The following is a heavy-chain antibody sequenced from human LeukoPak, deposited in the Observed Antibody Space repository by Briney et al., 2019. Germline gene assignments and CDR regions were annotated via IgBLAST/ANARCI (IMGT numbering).Heavy chain of an antibody. D-gene: IGHD3-10*01. Sequence: GGSLRLSCAASGFTFSSYAMSWVRQAPGKGLEWVSAISGSGGSTYYADSVKGRFTISRDNSKNTLYLQMNSLRAEDTAVYYCAKDPRGPGSYYDHPYYMDVWGKGTTVTVSS. CDR3: AKDPRGPGSYYDHPYYMDV. CDR1: GFTFSSYA. CDR2: ISGSGGST. V-gene: IGHV3-23*01. J-gene: IGHJ6*03.